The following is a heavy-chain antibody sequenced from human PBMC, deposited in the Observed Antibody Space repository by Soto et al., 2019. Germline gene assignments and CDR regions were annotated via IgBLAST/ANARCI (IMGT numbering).Heavy chain of an antibody. CDR3: ARDSYDFWSNPTDYYYYYGMDV. Sequence: SETLSLTCTVSGGSISSGGYYWSWIRQHPGKGLEWIGYIYYSGSTYYNPSLKSRVTISVDTSKNQFSLKLSSVTAADTAVYYCARDSYDFWSNPTDYYYYYGMDVWGRGTTVTVSS. CDR2: IYYSGST. J-gene: IGHJ6*02. CDR1: GGSISSGGYY. D-gene: IGHD3-3*01. V-gene: IGHV4-31*03.